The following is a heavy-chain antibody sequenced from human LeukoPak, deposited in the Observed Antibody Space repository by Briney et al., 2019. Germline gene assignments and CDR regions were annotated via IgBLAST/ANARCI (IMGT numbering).Heavy chain of an antibody. Sequence: GGSLRLSCAASGFTFSSYTMGWLRQAPGKGLEWVSAITGSGPTTYYAASVQGRFTISRDNSNNLVFLQVHNLRVDDTAVYYCAKAPDFVWGSYRNNYFDSWGQGTLVSVS. CDR1: GFTFSSYT. D-gene: IGHD3-16*02. CDR3: AKAPDFVWGSYRNNYFDS. J-gene: IGHJ5*01. CDR2: ITGSGPTT. V-gene: IGHV3-23*01.